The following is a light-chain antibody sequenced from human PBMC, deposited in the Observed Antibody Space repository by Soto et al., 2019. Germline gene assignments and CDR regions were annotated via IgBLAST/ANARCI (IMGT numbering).Light chain of an antibody. CDR3: QQYGTKPWT. V-gene: IGKV3-20*01. Sequence: EIVLTQSPGTLSLSPGERATLSCRASQSVRNDHVAWYQQKTGQAPRLLISRAVTRAIGIPDRFSGSGSGTGFTLTISSLEPEDFALYYCQQYGTKPWTFGQGTKV. CDR2: RAV. CDR1: QSVRNDH. J-gene: IGKJ1*01.